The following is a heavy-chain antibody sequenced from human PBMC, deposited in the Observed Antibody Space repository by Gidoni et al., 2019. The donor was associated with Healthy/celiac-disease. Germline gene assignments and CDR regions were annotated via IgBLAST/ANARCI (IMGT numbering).Heavy chain of an antibody. CDR2: IIPILGTA. CDR1: GGTLSSYA. V-gene: IGHV1-69*01. Sequence: QVQLVQSGAEVKKPGSSVQVSCKASGGTLSSYAISWVRPAPGQGLEWMGGIIPILGTANYAQKFQGRVTITADESTSTAYMELSSLRSEDTAVYYCARAQDIVVVPAAPRYYYYYGMDVWGQGTTVTVSS. CDR3: ARAQDIVVVPAAPRYYYYYGMDV. J-gene: IGHJ6*02. D-gene: IGHD2-2*01.